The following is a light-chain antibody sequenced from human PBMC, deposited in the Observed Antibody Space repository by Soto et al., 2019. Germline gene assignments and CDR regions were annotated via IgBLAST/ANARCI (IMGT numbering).Light chain of an antibody. Sequence: EIGLTQSPGTLSLSPGERATLSCRASQSVSSSYLAWYQQKPGQAPTLLIYGASSRATDIQDRFSGSGSGKDFTLTISRLEPEDFAVYYCQQYGSSPQTFGQGAKVETK. V-gene: IGKV3-20*01. J-gene: IGKJ1*01. CDR3: QQYGSSPQT. CDR2: GAS. CDR1: QSVSSSY.